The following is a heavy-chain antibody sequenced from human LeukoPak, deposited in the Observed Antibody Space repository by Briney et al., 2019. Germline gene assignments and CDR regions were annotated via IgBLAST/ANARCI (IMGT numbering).Heavy chain of an antibody. V-gene: IGHV3-21*01. CDR3: ARDPNWFDY. CDR2: IGSSSSYI. CDR1: GFTFSSYS. J-gene: IGHJ4*02. Sequence: PGRSLRLSCAASGFTFSSYSMYWVRQAPGKGLEWVSSIGSSSSYIYYADSVKGRFTISRDNAKNSLYLQMNSLRAEDTAVYYCARDPNWFDYWGRGTLVTVSS. D-gene: IGHD7-27*01.